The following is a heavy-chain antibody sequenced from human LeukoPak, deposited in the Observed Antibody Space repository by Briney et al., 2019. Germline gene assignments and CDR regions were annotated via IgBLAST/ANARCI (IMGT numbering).Heavy chain of an antibody. J-gene: IGHJ6*02. CDR3: ARSRWVVPAAMAYYYYYGMDV. CDR1: GGSISNSNW. D-gene: IGHD2-2*01. Sequence: SGTLSLTCAASGGSISNSNWWGWVRAPPGERLEGFGDIYNSGSTNYKPSRKSRFTISLDNAKDQFPMKLSSVTAADTGAYYCARSRWVVPAAMAYYYYYGMDVWGQGTTVTVSS. V-gene: IGHV4-4*02. CDR2: IYNSGST.